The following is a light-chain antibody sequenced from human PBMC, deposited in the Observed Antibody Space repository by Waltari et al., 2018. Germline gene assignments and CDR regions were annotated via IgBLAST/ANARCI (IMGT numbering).Light chain of an antibody. V-gene: IGKV1-33*01. CDR2: DAS. CDR1: QDINNY. Sequence: DIQMTHSPSSLSASVGDRVTITCPASQDINNYLNWYQQKPGKAPKLLIYDASNLETGVTSRFSGSGSGTYFTFTISSLQPEDIATFYCQQYEDLPFTFGGGTKVDIK. CDR3: QQYEDLPFT. J-gene: IGKJ4*01.